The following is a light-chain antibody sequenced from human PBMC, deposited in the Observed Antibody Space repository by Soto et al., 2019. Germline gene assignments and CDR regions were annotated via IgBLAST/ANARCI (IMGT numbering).Light chain of an antibody. CDR2: GNS. CDR1: SSNIGAGYD. V-gene: IGLV1-40*01. J-gene: IGLJ2*01. Sequence: QSVLTQPPSVSGAPGQRVTISCTGSSSNIGAGYDVPWYQQLPGTAPKLLIYGNSNRPSGVPDRFSGSKSGTSASLAITGLQAEDEADYYCQSYDSSLHVVFGGGTTLTVL. CDR3: QSYDSSLHVV.